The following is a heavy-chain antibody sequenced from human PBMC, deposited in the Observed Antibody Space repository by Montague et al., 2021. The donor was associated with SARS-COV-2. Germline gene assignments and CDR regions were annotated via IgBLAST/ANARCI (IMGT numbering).Heavy chain of an antibody. Sequence: SETLSLTCTVSGGSISSYYWSWIRQPPGKGLEWIGYIYYSGSTNYNLSLKSRVTISVDTSKNQFSLKLSSVTAADTAVYYCVEIVGAADYWGQGTLATVSS. CDR3: VEIVGAADY. CDR2: IYYSGST. V-gene: IGHV4-59*08. J-gene: IGHJ4*02. CDR1: GGSISSYY. D-gene: IGHD1-26*01.